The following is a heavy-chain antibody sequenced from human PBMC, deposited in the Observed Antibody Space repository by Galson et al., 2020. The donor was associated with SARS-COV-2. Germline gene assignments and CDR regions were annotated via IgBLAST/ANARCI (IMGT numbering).Heavy chain of an antibody. CDR1: GFNVNSDY. CDR2: LFIGGGT. Sequence: GGSLRLSCAASGFNVNSDYMTWVRQAPGKGLEWISVLFIGGGTNYADSVKGRFTTYRDNSKNTLFLQMNSLRVDDTAVYYCAAPGGADWGQGTLVTVSS. J-gene: IGHJ4*02. CDR3: AAPGGAD. V-gene: IGHV3-53*01. D-gene: IGHD3-10*01.